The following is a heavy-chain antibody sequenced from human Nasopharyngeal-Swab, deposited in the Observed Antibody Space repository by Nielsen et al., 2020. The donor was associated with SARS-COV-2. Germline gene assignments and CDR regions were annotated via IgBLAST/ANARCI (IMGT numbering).Heavy chain of an antibody. CDR3: AKGQGADWYFDL. CDR1: GFTFSSYA. V-gene: IGHV3-23*01. J-gene: IGHJ2*01. Sequence: GGSLRLSCAASGFTFSSYAMNWVRQAPGKGLEWVAAITVIGRSPYYADSVKGRFTLSRDNSKNTLYLQMNSLRAEDTAVYYCAKGQGADWYFDLWGRGTLVTVSS. CDR2: ITVIGRSP.